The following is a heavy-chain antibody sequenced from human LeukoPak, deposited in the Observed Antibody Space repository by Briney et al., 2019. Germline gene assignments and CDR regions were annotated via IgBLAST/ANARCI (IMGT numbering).Heavy chain of an antibody. CDR2: ISGSGGST. D-gene: IGHD6-13*01. CDR1: GSTFSSYA. CDR3: AKDSSSWPRGAFDI. Sequence: GGSLRLSCAASGSTFSSYAMSWVRQAPGKGLEWVSAISGSGGSTYYADSVKGRFTISGDNSKNTLYLQMNSLRAEDTAVYYCAKDSSSWPRGAFDIWGQGAMVTVSS. J-gene: IGHJ3*02. V-gene: IGHV3-23*01.